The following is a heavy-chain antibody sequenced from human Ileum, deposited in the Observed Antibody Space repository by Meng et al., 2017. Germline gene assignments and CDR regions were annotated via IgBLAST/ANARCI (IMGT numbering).Heavy chain of an antibody. V-gene: IGHV6-1*01. CDR3: ARDSHCSGSSCANYFDY. CDR2: TYYKSRWYN. J-gene: IGHJ4*02. D-gene: IGHD2-2*01. Sequence: QVLLQQSGPGLVKPWQTVSPPCPISGDRDPSNSAAWNWIRRSPSRGLEWLGRTYYKSRWYNGYAASVKSRITINPDTSKNQFSLQLNSVTSEDTAVYYCARDSHCSGSSCANYFDYWGQGTLVTVSS. CDR1: GDRDPSNSAA.